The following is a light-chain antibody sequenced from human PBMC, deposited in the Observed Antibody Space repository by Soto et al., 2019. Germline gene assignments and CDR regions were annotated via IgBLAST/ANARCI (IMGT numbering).Light chain of an antibody. V-gene: IGKV4-1*01. CDR2: WAS. Sequence: DIVMTQSPDSLAVSLGERASINCKSSQSVLYSSNNKNYLAWYQQKPGQPPKLLIYWASTRESGVPDRFSGSGSGTDFPRAIRSLQAEDVPAYSCQEYYSTPLTFGGGTKVDIK. J-gene: IGKJ4*01. CDR3: QEYYSTPLT. CDR1: QSVLYSSNNKNY.